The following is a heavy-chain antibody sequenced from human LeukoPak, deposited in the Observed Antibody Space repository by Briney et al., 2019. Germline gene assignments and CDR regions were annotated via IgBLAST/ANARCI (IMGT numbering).Heavy chain of an antibody. Sequence: GGSLRLSCAASVFPFSASAMHWVRQASGKGLEWLGRIRDKANNYATAYAASAKGRFIISRDDSKNTAYLQVNSLKTEDTAVYYCSRQIDYHDDSAYPYWGQGTLVTVSS. CDR2: IRDKANNYAT. CDR1: VFPFSASA. V-gene: IGHV3-73*01. J-gene: IGHJ4*02. CDR3: SRQIDYHDDSAYPY. D-gene: IGHD3-22*01.